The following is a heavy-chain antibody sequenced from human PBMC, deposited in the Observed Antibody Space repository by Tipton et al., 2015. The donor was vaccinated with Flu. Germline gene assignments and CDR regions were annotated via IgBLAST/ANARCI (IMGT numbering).Heavy chain of an antibody. CDR1: GGSITTSY. Sequence: TLSLTCTVSGGSITTSYWSWLRQPAGKGLEWIRRMSTSGSTNYNASLESRLTMSRDTSKNYFSLRLSSATAAETAVYYCARDLRGYSGYTGGDAFDLWGQGIIVTVSS. V-gene: IGHV4-4*07. J-gene: IGHJ3*01. D-gene: IGHD5-12*01. CDR3: ARDLRGYSGYTGGDAFDL. CDR2: MSTSGST.